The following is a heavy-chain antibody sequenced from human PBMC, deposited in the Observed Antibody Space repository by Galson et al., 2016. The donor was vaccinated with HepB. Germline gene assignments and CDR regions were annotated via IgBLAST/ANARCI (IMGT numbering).Heavy chain of an antibody. J-gene: IGHJ4*02. Sequence: SLRLSCAASGFTFSTYWMNWVRQAPGKGLEWVANIKPDGSEKYYVDSVKGRFTISRDNGKKSLYLQMNSLRAEDTAVYYCARAPVTSTTCCYYFDYWGQGTLVTVSS. V-gene: IGHV3-7*03. CDR3: ARAPVTSTTCCYYFDY. D-gene: IGHD2-2*01. CDR2: IKPDGSEK. CDR1: GFTFSTYW.